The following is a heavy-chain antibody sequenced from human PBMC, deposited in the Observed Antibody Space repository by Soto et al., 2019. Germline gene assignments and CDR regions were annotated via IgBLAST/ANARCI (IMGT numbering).Heavy chain of an antibody. CDR3: AKYSSNWSFDD. CDR2: IYYSGST. V-gene: IGHV4-59*01. J-gene: IGHJ4*02. Sequence: QVQLQESGPGLVKPSETLSLTCTVSGGSISSYYWNWIRQPPGKGLEWIGYIYYSGSTNYNPPLKSRVTISVDTSKNQFSLNLSSVTAADTAVYYCAKYSSNWSFDDWGQGTLVTVSS. CDR1: GGSISSYY. D-gene: IGHD6-13*01.